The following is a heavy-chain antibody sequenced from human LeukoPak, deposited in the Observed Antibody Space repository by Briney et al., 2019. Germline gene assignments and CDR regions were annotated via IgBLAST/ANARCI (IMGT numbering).Heavy chain of an antibody. Sequence: SETLSLTCTVSGGSISSRDYYWRWIRQPPGKGLEWIGYIYYSGSTYYNPSLKSRVTISVDTSKNQFSLKLSSVTAADTAVYYCARWEEYYYDSSGSRVRNAFDIWGQGTMVTVSS. CDR3: ARWEEYYYDSSGSRVRNAFDI. CDR1: GGSISSRDYY. J-gene: IGHJ3*02. V-gene: IGHV4-30-4*01. D-gene: IGHD3-22*01. CDR2: IYYSGST.